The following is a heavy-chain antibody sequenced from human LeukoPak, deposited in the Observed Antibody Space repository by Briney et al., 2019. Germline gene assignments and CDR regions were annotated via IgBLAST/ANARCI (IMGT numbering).Heavy chain of an antibody. Sequence: GGSLRLSCAASGFTFSSYAMSWVRQAPGKGLEWVSVIYSGGTTYYADSVKGRFTISRDDSKNTLYLQLNSLRAEDTAVYYCARADSTSWVDDWGQGTLVTVSS. V-gene: IGHV3-66*02. CDR1: GFTFSSYA. D-gene: IGHD2-2*01. CDR3: ARADSTSWVDD. CDR2: IYSGGTT. J-gene: IGHJ4*02.